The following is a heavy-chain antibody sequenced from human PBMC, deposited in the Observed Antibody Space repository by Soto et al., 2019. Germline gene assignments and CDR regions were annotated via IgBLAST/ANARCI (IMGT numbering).Heavy chain of an antibody. V-gene: IGHV3-33*01. CDR1: GFTFSSYG. J-gene: IGHJ4*02. CDR2: IWYDGSNK. Sequence: QVQLVESGGGVVQPGRSLRLSCAASGFTFSSYGMHWVRQAPGKGLEWVAVIWYDGSNKYYADSVKGRFTISRDNSKNTLYLQMNSLRVEDTAVYYCARDSAERYYDFWSGYKGFDYWGQGTLVTVSS. CDR3: ARDSAERYYDFWSGYKGFDY. D-gene: IGHD3-3*01.